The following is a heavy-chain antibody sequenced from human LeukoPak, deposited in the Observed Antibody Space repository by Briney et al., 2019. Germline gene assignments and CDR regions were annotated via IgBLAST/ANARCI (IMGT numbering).Heavy chain of an antibody. CDR1: GYTFTSYG. CDR3: AKVVAAINWSDP. Sequence: ASVKVSCKASGYTFTSYGISWVRQAPGQGLEWMGWISAYNGNTNYAQKLQGRVTMTTDTSTSTAYMELRSLRSDDTAVYYCAKVVAAINWSDPWGQGTQVTVSS. V-gene: IGHV1-18*01. CDR2: ISAYNGNT. D-gene: IGHD2-15*01. J-gene: IGHJ5*02.